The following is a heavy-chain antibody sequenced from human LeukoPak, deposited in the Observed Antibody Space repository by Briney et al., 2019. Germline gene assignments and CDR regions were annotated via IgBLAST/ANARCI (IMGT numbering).Heavy chain of an antibody. Sequence: GGSLRLSCAASAFTFSNYGMHWVRQAPGKGLEWVAFIRYDGTNKYFADSVKGRFTISRDNSKNTLYLQMNSLRTEDTAVYYCAKGGFVREDENYYFDYWSQGTLVTVSS. J-gene: IGHJ4*02. CDR3: AKGGFVREDENYYFDY. V-gene: IGHV3-30*02. CDR2: IRYDGTNK. D-gene: IGHD3-10*02. CDR1: AFTFSNYG.